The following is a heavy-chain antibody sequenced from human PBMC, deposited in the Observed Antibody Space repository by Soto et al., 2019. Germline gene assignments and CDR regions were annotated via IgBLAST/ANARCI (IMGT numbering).Heavy chain of an antibody. V-gene: IGHV3-30*18. CDR3: AKDPVEYCGGDCSVDY. D-gene: IGHD2-21*02. CDR2: ISYDGSNK. Sequence: QPGGSLRLSCAASGFTFSSYGMHWVRQAPGKGLEWVAVISYDGSNKYYADSVKGRFTISRDNSKNTLYLQMNSLRAEDTAVYYCAKDPVEYCGGDCSVDYWGQGTLVTVSS. J-gene: IGHJ4*02. CDR1: GFTFSSYG.